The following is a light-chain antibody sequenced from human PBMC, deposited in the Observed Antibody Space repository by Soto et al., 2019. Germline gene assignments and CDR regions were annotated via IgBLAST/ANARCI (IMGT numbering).Light chain of an antibody. J-gene: IGKJ1*01. CDR3: MQALQTPWT. CDR1: QSLLHSNGYNY. V-gene: IGKV2-28*01. CDR2: LGS. Sequence: DIVMTQSPLSLRVTPGEPASISCRSSQSLLHSNGYNYLDWYLQKPGQSPQLLIYLGSNRASGVPDRFSGSGSGTDLTLKISRVEAEDVGVYYCMQALQTPWTFGQGTKVEIK.